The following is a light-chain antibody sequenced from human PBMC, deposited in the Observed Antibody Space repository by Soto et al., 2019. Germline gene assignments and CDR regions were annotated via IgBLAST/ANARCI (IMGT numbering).Light chain of an antibody. CDR3: CSYAGSYTEV. V-gene: IGLV2-11*01. J-gene: IGLJ2*01. CDR2: DVS. CDR1: SSDVGGYNF. Sequence: QSALTQPRSVSGSPGQSVTISCTGTSSDVGGYNFVSWYQQHPGKPPKLMIYDVSKRPSGVPDRCSGSKSGNTASLTISGLQAEDEADYYCCSYAGSYTEVFGGGTQLTVL.